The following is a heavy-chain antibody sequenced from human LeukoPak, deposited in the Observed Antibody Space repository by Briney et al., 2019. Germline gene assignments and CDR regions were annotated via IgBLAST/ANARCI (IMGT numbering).Heavy chain of an antibody. D-gene: IGHD6-19*01. J-gene: IGHJ4*02. CDR3: ARELIAVAGYFDY. V-gene: IGHV3-7*01. CDR2: IKQDGSEK. Sequence: GGSLRLSCAASGFTFSSYWMSWVRQAPGKGLEWVANIKQDGSEKYYVDSVKGRFTISRDNAKNSLYLQMNSLRAEDTAVYYCARELIAVAGYFDYWGQGTLVTVSS. CDR1: GFTFSSYW.